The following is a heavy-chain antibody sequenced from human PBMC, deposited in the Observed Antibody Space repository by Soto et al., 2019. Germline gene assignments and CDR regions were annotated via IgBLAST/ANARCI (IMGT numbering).Heavy chain of an antibody. V-gene: IGHV3-15*07. CDR1: GVSFSNAW. CDR2: IKRKADGETT. J-gene: IGHJ4*02. Sequence: EVQLVESGGGLEKPVGSLRLSCLASGVSFSNAWMDWFRQAPGKGLEWVGRIKRKADGETTDYAAPVKGRFTISRDDTQNTLYLQMNSLRADDTGLYYFVTSMRGDLTNWGQGTPVTVSS. CDR3: VTSMRGDLTN. D-gene: IGHD3-16*01.